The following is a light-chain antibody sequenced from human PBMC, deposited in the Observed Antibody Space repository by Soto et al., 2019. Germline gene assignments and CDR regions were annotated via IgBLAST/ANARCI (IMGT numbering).Light chain of an antibody. CDR3: SSYAGSRNLV. J-gene: IGLJ2*01. CDR1: RNDVGAYDY. Sequence: QSVLTQPASVSGSPGQSITISCTGTRNDVGAYDYVSWYQQHPGKAPKLLVYEVTKRPSGVPARFSGSKSGNAASLTVSGLQADDEADYYCSSYAGSRNLVFGGGTKVTVL. V-gene: IGLV2-8*01. CDR2: EVT.